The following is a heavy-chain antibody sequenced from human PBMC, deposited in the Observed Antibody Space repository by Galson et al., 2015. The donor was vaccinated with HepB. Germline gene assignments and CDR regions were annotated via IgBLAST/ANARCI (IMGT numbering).Heavy chain of an antibody. J-gene: IGHJ4*02. D-gene: IGHD2-15*01. CDR2: INPNSGGT. Sequence: SVKVSCKASGYTFTGYYMHWVRQAPGQGLEWMGWINPNSGGTNYAQKFRGRVTMTRDTSISTAYMELSRLRSDDTAVYYCARDVGGVVVVVVAATEYYFDYWGQGTLVTVSS. CDR1: GYTFTGYY. V-gene: IGHV1-2*02. CDR3: ARDVGGVVVVVVAATEYYFDY.